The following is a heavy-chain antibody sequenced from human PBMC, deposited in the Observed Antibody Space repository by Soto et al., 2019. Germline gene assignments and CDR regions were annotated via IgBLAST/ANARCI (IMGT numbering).Heavy chain of an antibody. Sequence: QVVQSGEAVKEPGASMKVSCETSGYTFTRHGFSWVRQAPGQGLEWMGWISVVNGNTRFAPKFLDRVTLTTDTSTATAHMELGNLRSEDTATYYCVRDTAPYNYHYDAFDLWGQGTVITVSS. D-gene: IGHD5-18*01. CDR1: GYTFTRHG. J-gene: IGHJ3*01. CDR3: VRDTAPYNYHYDAFDL. V-gene: IGHV1-18*04. CDR2: ISVVNGNT.